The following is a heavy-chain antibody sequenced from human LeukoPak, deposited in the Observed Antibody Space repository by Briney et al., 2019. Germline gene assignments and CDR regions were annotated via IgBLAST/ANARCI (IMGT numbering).Heavy chain of an antibody. CDR1: GFTFSSYG. D-gene: IGHD6-13*01. Sequence: GGTLRLSCAASGFTFSSYGMSWVRQAPGKGLEWVSAISGSGGSTYYADSVKGRFTISRDNSKNTLYLQMNSLRAEDTAVYYCAKDLGGSSWYRAPDYWGQGTLVTVSS. CDR3: AKDLGGSSWYRAPDY. J-gene: IGHJ4*02. V-gene: IGHV3-23*01. CDR2: ISGSGGST.